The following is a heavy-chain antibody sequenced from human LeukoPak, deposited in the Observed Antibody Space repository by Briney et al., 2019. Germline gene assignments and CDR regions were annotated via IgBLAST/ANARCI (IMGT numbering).Heavy chain of an antibody. CDR1: GGTFSSNA. D-gene: IGHD3-22*01. V-gene: IGHV1-69*04. J-gene: IGHJ5*02. CDR2: IIPILGIA. CDR3: ARDGEETYYYDSSGYYYRWFDP. Sequence: ASVKVSCKASGGTFSSNAISWVRQAPGQGLEWMGRIIPILGIANYAHKFQGRVTITADKSTSTAYMELSSLRSEDTAVYYCARDGEETYYYDSSGYYYRWFDPWGQGTLVTVSS.